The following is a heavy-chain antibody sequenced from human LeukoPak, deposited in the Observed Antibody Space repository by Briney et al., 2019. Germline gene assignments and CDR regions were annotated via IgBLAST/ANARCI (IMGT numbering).Heavy chain of an antibody. CDR3: VRDPSRLEPGYFDN. V-gene: IGHV3-21*01. D-gene: IGHD6-19*01. Sequence: GGSLRLSCPASGFTFSSFSIHWARLTPGKGLEWVSFISTTSSTHYVASVKGRFTLSRDNAKNSLSLLMNSLRADDTAVYYCVRDPSRLEPGYFDNWGQGVLVTVSS. CDR2: ISTTSST. J-gene: IGHJ4*01. CDR1: GFTFSSFS.